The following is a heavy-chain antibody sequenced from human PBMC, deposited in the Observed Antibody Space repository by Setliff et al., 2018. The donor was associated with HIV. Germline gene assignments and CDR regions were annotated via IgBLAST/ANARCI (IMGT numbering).Heavy chain of an antibody. CDR1: GGSISNSNYF. CDR2: IYSSGST. Sequence: SETLSLTCTVSGGSISNSNYFWGWIRQPPGKGLERIGRIYSSGSTYYQPSLQGRVSMSIDSSKNHFSLSLRYVTAADTAVYYCARSFSGRYFWSGYYTGPDPKGENAFDIWGQGTMVTVSS. CDR3: ARSFSGRYFWSGYYTGPDPKGENAFDI. D-gene: IGHD3-3*01. V-gene: IGHV4-39*02. J-gene: IGHJ3*02.